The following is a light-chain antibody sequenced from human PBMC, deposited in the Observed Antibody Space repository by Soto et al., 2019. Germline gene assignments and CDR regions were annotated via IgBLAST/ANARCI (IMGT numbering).Light chain of an antibody. CDR2: KNN. CDR1: SSNIGSNY. Sequence: QLVLTQPPSASGTPGQRVTISCSGSSSNIGSNYVYWYQQVPGTTPKLLIYKNNQRPSGVPERFSGSKSGTSASLAISGLRSEDEADDYCAVWDDSLSGREVFGGGTKVTVL. J-gene: IGLJ2*01. V-gene: IGLV1-47*01. CDR3: AVWDDSLSGREV.